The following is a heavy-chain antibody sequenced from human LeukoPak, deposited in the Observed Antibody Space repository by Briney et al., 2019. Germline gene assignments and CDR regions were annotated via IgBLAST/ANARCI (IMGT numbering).Heavy chain of an antibody. CDR3: ARDITVTTSLGYYYYYMDV. V-gene: IGHV4-59*01. Sequence: SETLSLTCIVSGGSISSYYWSWLRQPPGKGLEWIGHIYYSGSTNYNPSLKSRVTISVDTSKNQFSLKLSSVTAADTAVYYCARDITVTTSLGYYYYYMDVWGKGTTVTVSS. J-gene: IGHJ6*03. D-gene: IGHD4-17*01. CDR2: IYYSGST. CDR1: GGSISSYY.